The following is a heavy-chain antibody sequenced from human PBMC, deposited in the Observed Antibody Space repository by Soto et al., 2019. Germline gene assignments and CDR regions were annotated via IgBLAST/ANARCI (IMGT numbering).Heavy chain of an antibody. J-gene: IGHJ4*02. CDR1: GYTFTSYW. D-gene: IGHD2-8*01. V-gene: IGHV5-51*01. CDR2: IYPADSDT. Sequence: PGESLKISCKASGYTFTSYWIGWVRQMPRKGLELMGIIYPADSDTRYSPSFQGQVTISADKSINTAYLQWRTLEASDTAMYYCARLMVSTPNFDHWGQGALVTVSS. CDR3: ARLMVSTPNFDH.